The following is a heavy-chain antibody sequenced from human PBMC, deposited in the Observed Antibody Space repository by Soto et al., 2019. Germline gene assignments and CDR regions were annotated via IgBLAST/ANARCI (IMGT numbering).Heavy chain of an antibody. Sequence: GASLKVSCKASGYTFTSYDINWVRQATGQGLEWMGWMNPNSGNTGYAQKFQGRVTMTRNTSISTAYMELSSLRSEDTAVYYCARRGVAAAGTLTAFDIWGQGTMVTVSS. J-gene: IGHJ3*02. CDR2: MNPNSGNT. D-gene: IGHD6-13*01. CDR3: ARRGVAAAGTLTAFDI. CDR1: GYTFTSYD. V-gene: IGHV1-8*01.